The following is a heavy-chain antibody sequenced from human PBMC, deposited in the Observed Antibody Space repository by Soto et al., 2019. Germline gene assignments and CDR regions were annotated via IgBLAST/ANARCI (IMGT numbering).Heavy chain of an antibody. Sequence: SETLSLTCTVSGDAMTRHYWTWIRQPPGKGLAYIGYFFYTGDINYNPSLRSRVTISIDTSKNQFSLKLASVTAADLAIYYCAIPARLFDVWGQGTMVTVSS. CDR2: FFYTGDI. D-gene: IGHD2-2*02. CDR3: AIPARLFDV. CDR1: GDAMTRHY. V-gene: IGHV4-59*11. J-gene: IGHJ3*01.